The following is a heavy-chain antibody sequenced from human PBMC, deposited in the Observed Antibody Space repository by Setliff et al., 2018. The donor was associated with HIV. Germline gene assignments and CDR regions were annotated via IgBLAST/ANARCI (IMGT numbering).Heavy chain of an antibody. J-gene: IGHJ4*02. CDR1: GGSITSTTYY. Sequence: SETLTLTCTVSGGSITSTTYYWGWIRQPPGKGLEWIGTIHYTGNTYHNPSLKSRVTISVEASKNQISLKLTAVTAADSAVYYCAREGDGIDFWGQGTLVTVSS. CDR2: IHYTGNT. CDR3: AREGDGIDF. D-gene: IGHD2-21*02. V-gene: IGHV4-39*02.